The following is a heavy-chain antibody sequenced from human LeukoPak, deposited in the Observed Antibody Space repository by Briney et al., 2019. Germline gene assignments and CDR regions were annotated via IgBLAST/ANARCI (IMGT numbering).Heavy chain of an antibody. CDR1: GGSISSYY. V-gene: IGHV4-59*01. Sequence: KPSETLSLTCTVSGGSISSYYWSWIRQPPGKGLEWIGYIYYSGSTNYNPSLKSRVTISVDTSKNQFSLKLSSVTAADTAVYYCARDQTMGGGHYFDYWGQGTLVTVSS. J-gene: IGHJ4*02. CDR3: ARDQTMGGGHYFDY. CDR2: IYYSGST. D-gene: IGHD4/OR15-4a*01.